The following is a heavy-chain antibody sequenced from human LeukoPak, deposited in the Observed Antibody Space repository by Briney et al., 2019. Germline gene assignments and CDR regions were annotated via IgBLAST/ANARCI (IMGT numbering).Heavy chain of an antibody. CDR3: ARDQGLLDAFNI. J-gene: IGHJ3*02. V-gene: IGHV4-59*01. CDR1: GGSISSYY. CDR2: IYYSGST. D-gene: IGHD4/OR15-4a*01. Sequence: PSETLSLTRTVSGGSISSYYWSWIRQPPGKGLEWIGYIYYSGSTNYNPSLKSRVTISVDTSKNQFSLKLNSVTAADTAVYYCARDQGLLDAFNIWGQGTMVTVSS.